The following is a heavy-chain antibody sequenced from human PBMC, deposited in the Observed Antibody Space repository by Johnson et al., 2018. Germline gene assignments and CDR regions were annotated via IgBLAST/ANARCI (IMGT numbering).Heavy chain of an antibody. V-gene: IGHV5-51*01. CDR2: IYPGDSDT. CDR1: GYSFTSYW. D-gene: IGHD2-2*01. CDR3: AGMTRGAFDI. Sequence: VQLVQSGAEVQKPGESLKISCMGSGYSFTSYWNGWVRQMPGKGLEWMGIIYPGDSDTRYSPSFPGQVTISANKSISTAYLQWSSLKASYTSMYYCAGMTRGAFDIWGQGTMVTVSS. J-gene: IGHJ3*02.